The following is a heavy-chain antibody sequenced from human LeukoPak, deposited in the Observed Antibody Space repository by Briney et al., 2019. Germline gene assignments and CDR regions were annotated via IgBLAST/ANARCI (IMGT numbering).Heavy chain of an antibody. V-gene: IGHV3-53*01. J-gene: IGHJ4*02. CDR1: GFTVSSDC. Sequence: GGSLRLSCAVSGFTVSSDCMSWVRQAPGKGLEWVSFIYSGDATYYADSVKGRFTISRDNSKNTLYLQMNSLRAEDTALYYCARHSPLWNYWGQGTLVTVSS. CDR2: IYSGDAT. D-gene: IGHD1-1*01. CDR3: ARHSPLWNY.